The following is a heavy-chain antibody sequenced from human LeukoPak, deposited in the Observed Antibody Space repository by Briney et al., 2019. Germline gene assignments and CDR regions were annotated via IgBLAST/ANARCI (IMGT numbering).Heavy chain of an antibody. CDR2: INTNTGNP. J-gene: IGHJ4*02. CDR3: ARVSTGIAVAGTALDY. Sequence: ASVKVSCKASGYTFTSYAMNWVRQAPGQGLEWMGWINTNTGNPTYAQGFTGRFVFSLDTSVSTAYLQISSLKAEDTAVYYCARVSTGIAVAGTALDYWGQGTLVTVSS. V-gene: IGHV7-4-1*02. CDR1: GYTFTSYA. D-gene: IGHD6-19*01.